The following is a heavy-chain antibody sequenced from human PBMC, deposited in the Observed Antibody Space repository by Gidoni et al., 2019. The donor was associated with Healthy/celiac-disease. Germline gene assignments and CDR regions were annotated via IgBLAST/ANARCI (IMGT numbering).Heavy chain of an antibody. CDR2: ISSSSSYI. CDR3: ARDGPSIAAAGADFDY. D-gene: IGHD6-13*01. V-gene: IGHV3-21*01. Sequence: EVQLVESGGGLVKPGGSLRLSCAASGFTFSSYSMNWVRQAPGKGLEWVSSISSSSSYIYYADSVKGRLTISRDNAKNSLYLQMNSLRAEDTAVYYCARDGPSIAAAGADFDYWGQGTLVTVSS. J-gene: IGHJ4*02. CDR1: GFTFSSYS.